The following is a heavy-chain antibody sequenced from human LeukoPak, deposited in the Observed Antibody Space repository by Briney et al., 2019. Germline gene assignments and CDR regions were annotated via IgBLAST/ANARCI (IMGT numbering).Heavy chain of an antibody. CDR2: ISSSSSTI. V-gene: IGHV3-48*04. CDR3: ASYGAMVRGVNYYMDV. J-gene: IGHJ6*03. D-gene: IGHD3-10*01. Sequence: GGSLRLSCAASGFTFSSYSMNWVRQAPGKGLEWVSYISSSSSTIYYADSVTGRFTISRDNAKNSLYLQMNSLRAEDTAVYYCASYGAMVRGVNYYMDVWGKGTTVTVSS. CDR1: GFTFSSYS.